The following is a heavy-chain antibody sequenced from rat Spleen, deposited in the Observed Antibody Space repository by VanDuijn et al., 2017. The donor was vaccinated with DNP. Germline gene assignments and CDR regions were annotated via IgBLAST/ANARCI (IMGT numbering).Heavy chain of an antibody. Sequence: EVQLVESGGGLVQPGRSRKLSCAASGFTFSDYNMAWVRQAPKKGLEWVATISYDGSSTYYRDSVKGRFTISRDNAKSTLSLQMDSLRSEDTATYYCVRHASFDYWGQGIMVTVSS. J-gene: IGHJ2*01. V-gene: IGHV5-7*01. CDR3: VRHASFDY. CDR1: GFTFSDYN. CDR2: ISYDGSST.